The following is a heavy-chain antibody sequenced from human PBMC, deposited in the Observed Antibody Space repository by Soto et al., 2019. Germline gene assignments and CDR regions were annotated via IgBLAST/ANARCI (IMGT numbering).Heavy chain of an antibody. V-gene: IGHV4-61*01. J-gene: IGHJ4*02. Sequence: SETLSLTCTVSGGSFKSGSYSWSWIRQPPGKGLEWIGYVYHTGRTGYNPSLKSRVSISMDTSKNQFSLNLDSVTAADTAVYFCARDFAYFDSWGQGTLVTVSS. CDR2: VYHTGRT. CDR1: GGSFKSGSYS. CDR3: ARDFAYFDS. D-gene: IGHD3-3*01.